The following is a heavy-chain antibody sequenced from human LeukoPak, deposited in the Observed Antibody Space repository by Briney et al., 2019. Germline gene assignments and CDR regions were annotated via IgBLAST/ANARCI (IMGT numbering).Heavy chain of an antibody. J-gene: IGHJ4*02. CDR2: FDPEDGET. D-gene: IGHD6-19*01. Sequence: GASVKVSCKVSGYTLTELSMHWVRQAPGKGLEWMGSFDPEDGETIYAQKFQGRVTMTEDTSTDTAYMELSSLRSEDTAVYYCATEGGGSGWYYFDYWGQGTLVTVSS. CDR1: GYTLTELS. V-gene: IGHV1-24*01. CDR3: ATEGGGSGWYYFDY.